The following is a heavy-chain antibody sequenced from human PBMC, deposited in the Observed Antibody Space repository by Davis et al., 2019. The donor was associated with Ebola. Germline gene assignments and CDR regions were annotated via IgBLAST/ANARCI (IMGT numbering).Heavy chain of an antibody. CDR2: ISWNGGRT. Sequence: GESLKISCAASGFTFDDYTMHWVRQAPGKGLEWVSLISWNGGRTYYADSVKGRFTISRDNSKNSLYLQMNSLRAEDTAVYYCARGGIQLWSQSFDYWGQGTLVTVSS. J-gene: IGHJ4*02. CDR3: ARGGIQLWSQSFDY. D-gene: IGHD5-18*01. V-gene: IGHV3-43*01. CDR1: GFTFDDYT.